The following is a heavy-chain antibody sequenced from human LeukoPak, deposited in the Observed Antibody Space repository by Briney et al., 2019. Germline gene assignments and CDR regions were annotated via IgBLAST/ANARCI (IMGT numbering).Heavy chain of an antibody. CDR1: GGSISSSSYY. Sequence: KPSETLSLTCTVPGGSISSSSYYWGWIRQPPGKGLEWIGSIYYSGSTYYNPSLKSRVTISVDTSKNQFSLKLSSVTAADTAVYYCARQIYCGGDCYSGFDYWGQGTLVTVSS. CDR3: ARQIYCGGDCYSGFDY. J-gene: IGHJ4*02. D-gene: IGHD2-21*01. V-gene: IGHV4-39*01. CDR2: IYYSGST.